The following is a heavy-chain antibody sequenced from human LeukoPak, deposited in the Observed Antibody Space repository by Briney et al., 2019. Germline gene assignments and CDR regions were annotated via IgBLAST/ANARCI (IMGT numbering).Heavy chain of an antibody. Sequence: SSETLSLTCAVYGGSFSGYYWSWIRQPPGKGLEWIGEINHSGSTNYNPSLKSRGTISVDTSKNQFSLKLSSVTAADTAVYYCARVSNVLRFLEWSTYYYYYMDVWGKGTTVTVSS. CDR3: ARVSNVLRFLEWSTYYYYYMDV. CDR2: INHSGST. D-gene: IGHD3-3*01. J-gene: IGHJ6*03. V-gene: IGHV4-34*01. CDR1: GGSFSGYY.